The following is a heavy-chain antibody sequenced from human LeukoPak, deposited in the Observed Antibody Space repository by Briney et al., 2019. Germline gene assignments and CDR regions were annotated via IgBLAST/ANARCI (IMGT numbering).Heavy chain of an antibody. Sequence: PGGSLRLSCAASGFTFSSYSMNWVRQAPGKGLEWVSYISSSSSTIYYADSVKGRFTISRDNAKNTLYLQMNSLRAEDTAVYYCARETFGTEFDYWGQGTLVTVSS. CDR3: ARETFGTEFDY. D-gene: IGHD2/OR15-2a*01. CDR1: GFTFSSYS. J-gene: IGHJ4*02. V-gene: IGHV3-48*04. CDR2: ISSSSSTI.